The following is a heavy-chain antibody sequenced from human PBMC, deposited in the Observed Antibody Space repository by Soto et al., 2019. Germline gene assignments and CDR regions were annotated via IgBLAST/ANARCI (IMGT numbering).Heavy chain of an antibody. CDR1: GGTFSSYA. Sequence: PSVKVSCKASGGTFSSYAISWVRQAPGQGLEWMGGIIPIFGTANYAQKFQGRVTITADESTSTAYMELSSLRSEDTAVYYCARDFPVGSYELGYFDYWGQGTLVTSPQ. J-gene: IGHJ4*02. V-gene: IGHV1-69*13. CDR2: IIPIFGTA. CDR3: ARDFPVGSYELGYFDY. D-gene: IGHD1-26*01.